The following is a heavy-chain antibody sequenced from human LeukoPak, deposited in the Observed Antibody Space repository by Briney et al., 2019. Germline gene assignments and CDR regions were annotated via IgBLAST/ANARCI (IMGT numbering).Heavy chain of an antibody. J-gene: IGHJ5*02. Sequence: ASVKVSCKASGYTFTSYDINWVRQATGQGLEWMGWMNPNSGNTGYAQKFQGRVTITRNTSISTAYMELSSPRSEDTAVYYCARGRGYTLGWFDPWGQGTQVTVSS. D-gene: IGHD3-22*01. V-gene: IGHV1-8*03. CDR1: GYTFTSYD. CDR3: ARGRGYTLGWFDP. CDR2: MNPNSGNT.